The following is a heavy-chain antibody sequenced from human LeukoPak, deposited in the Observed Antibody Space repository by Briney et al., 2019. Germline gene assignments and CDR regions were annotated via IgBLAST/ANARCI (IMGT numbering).Heavy chain of an antibody. D-gene: IGHD3-10*01. CDR2: MYSSGST. J-gene: IGHJ6*03. Sequence: SETLSLTCTVSGGSISSYYWTWVRQPPGKGLEWIGDMYSSGSTNYNPSLKSRVTISVDMSKNQFSLKLSSLTAADTAVYYCARANYYGSGPYYYYMDVWGKGTTVTVSS. CDR3: ARANYYGSGPYYYYMDV. CDR1: GGSISSYY. V-gene: IGHV4-59*01.